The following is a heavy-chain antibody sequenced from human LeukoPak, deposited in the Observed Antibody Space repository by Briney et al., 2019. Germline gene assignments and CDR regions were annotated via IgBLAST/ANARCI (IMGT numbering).Heavy chain of an antibody. J-gene: IGHJ4*02. CDR3: ARADSNGWISDY. CDR2: INWNGGST. D-gene: IGHD6-19*01. V-gene: IGHV3-20*01. Sequence: PGGSLRLSCAASGFPFSDHGMTWVRQAPGKGLEWVSGINWNGGSTGYADSVKGRFTISRDNAKNSLYLQMNNLRAEDTALYHCARADSNGWISDYWGQGTLVTVSS. CDR1: GFPFSDHG.